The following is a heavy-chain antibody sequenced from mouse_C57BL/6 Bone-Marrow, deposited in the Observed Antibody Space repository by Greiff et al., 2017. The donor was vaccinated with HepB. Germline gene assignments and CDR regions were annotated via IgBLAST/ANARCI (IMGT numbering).Heavy chain of an antibody. CDR3: ARGYERDFDY. V-gene: IGHV1-19*01. J-gene: IGHJ2*01. Sequence: VQLQQSGPVLVKPGASVKMSCKASGYTFTDYYMNWVKQSHGKSLEWIGVINPYNGGTSYNQKFKGKATLTVDKSSSTAYMELNSLTSEDSAVYYCARGYERDFDYWGQGTTLTVSS. D-gene: IGHD1-2*01. CDR2: INPYNGGT. CDR1: GYTFTDYY.